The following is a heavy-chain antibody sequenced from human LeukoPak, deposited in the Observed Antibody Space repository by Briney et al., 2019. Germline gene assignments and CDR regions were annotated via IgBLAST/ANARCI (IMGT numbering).Heavy chain of an antibody. CDR1: GGSISSTAYS. V-gene: IGHV4-39*01. J-gene: IGHJ4*02. CDR3: ARGGALWTYDY. CDR2: IYSSGST. D-gene: IGHD2-21*01. Sequence: SETLSLTRAVSGGSISSTAYSWAWIRQPPGKGLEWIGNIYSSGSTYNNPSLKSRLTMAVDTSKNQFSLKLSSVTVADTAVYHCARGGALWTYDYWGQGTLVTVSP.